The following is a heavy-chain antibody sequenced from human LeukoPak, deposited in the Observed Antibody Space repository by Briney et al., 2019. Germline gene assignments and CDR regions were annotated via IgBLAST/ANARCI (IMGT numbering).Heavy chain of an antibody. CDR1: GFTFGSYE. J-gene: IGHJ4*02. CDR2: ISTSGSII. D-gene: IGHD4-23*01. Sequence: GGSLTLSCEASGFTFGSYEMTWVRQAPGKGLEWLSYISTSGSIIVYADSVRGRFTVSRDNAKNSLYLQMNSLRAEDTAVYYCARARYGGNSALDYWGQGTLVTVSS. CDR3: ARARYGGNSALDY. V-gene: IGHV3-48*03.